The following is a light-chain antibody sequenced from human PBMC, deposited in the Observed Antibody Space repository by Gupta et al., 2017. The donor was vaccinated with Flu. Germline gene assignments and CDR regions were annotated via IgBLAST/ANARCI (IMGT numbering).Light chain of an antibody. J-gene: IGLJ2*01. CDR2: GKN. V-gene: IGLV3-19*01. CDR3: NSRDSSGNLI. CDR1: SLRTYS. Sequence: SSALTQAPAVSVPSGQTVSITCQGDSLRTYSASWYQHKPGQAPLLVIYGKNNRPSGIPDRFSGSRSGNTASLTITGAQAEDEADYFCNSRDSSGNLIFGGGTRLTVL.